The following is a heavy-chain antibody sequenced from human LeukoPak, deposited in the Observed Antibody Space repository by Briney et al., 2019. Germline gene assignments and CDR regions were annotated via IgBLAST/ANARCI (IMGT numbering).Heavy chain of an antibody. V-gene: IGHV1-24*01. CDR2: FDPEDGQT. Sequence: EASVKVSCKVSGYTLTELSMHWVRQAPGKGREWMGGFDPEDGQTIYAQKFQGRLTMTEDTSTDTAYMELSSLRSEDTAVYYCARDGREYDILAGYSYYYYGMDVWGKGTTLTVSS. CDR3: ARDGREYDILAGYSYYYYGMDV. D-gene: IGHD3-9*01. J-gene: IGHJ6*04. CDR1: GYTLTELS.